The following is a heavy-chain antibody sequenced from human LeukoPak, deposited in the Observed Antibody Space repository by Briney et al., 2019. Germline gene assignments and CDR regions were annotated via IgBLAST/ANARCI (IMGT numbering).Heavy chain of an antibody. CDR1: GFTFSSFD. J-gene: IGHJ4*02. CDR3: AKVRPDYDSSGYYSPPFEY. Sequence: GGSLRLSCAASGFTFSSFDTSWVRQAPGKGLEWVSTLSGSGGGTFYADFVKGRFTISRGNSKNTLYLQMRSLRVEDTAVYYCAKVRPDYDSSGYYSPPFEYWGQGTLVTVSS. CDR2: LSGSGGGT. D-gene: IGHD3-22*01. V-gene: IGHV3-23*01.